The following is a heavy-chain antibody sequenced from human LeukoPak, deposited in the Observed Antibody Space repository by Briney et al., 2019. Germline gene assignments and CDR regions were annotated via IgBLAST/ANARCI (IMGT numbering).Heavy chain of an antibody. J-gene: IGHJ5*02. D-gene: IGHD4-17*01. Sequence: PGGSLRLSCAASGFTFSSYWMHWVRQAPGKGLVWVSRINSDGSSTSYADSVKVRFTISRDNAKNTLYLQMNSLRAEDTAVYYCARDAVTTSLDWFDPWGQGTLVTVSS. CDR2: INSDGSST. V-gene: IGHV3-74*01. CDR1: GFTFSSYW. CDR3: ARDAVTTSLDWFDP.